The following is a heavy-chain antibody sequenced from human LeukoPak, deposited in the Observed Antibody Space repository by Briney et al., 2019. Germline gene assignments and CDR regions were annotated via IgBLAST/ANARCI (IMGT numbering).Heavy chain of an antibody. D-gene: IGHD2-8*02. CDR3: ARPGYWDNWFDP. CDR2: IYYSGST. Sequence: KPSETLSLTCTVSGGSISTSNYYWGWIRQPPGKGLEWIGYIYYSGSTNYNPSLKSRVTISVDTSKNQFSLKLSSVTAADTAVYYCARPGYWDNWFDPWGQGTLVTVSS. V-gene: IGHV4-61*05. CDR1: GGSISTSNYY. J-gene: IGHJ5*02.